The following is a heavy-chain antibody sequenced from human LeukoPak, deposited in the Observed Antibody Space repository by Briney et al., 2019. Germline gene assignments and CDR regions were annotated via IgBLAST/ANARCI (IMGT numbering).Heavy chain of an antibody. CDR1: GFTFSSYA. D-gene: IGHD5-18*01. CDR3: AKDLLRLIQLSGFDY. V-gene: IGHV3-23*01. J-gene: IGHJ4*02. CDR2: ISGSGGST. Sequence: GGSLRLSCAASGFTFSSYAMSWVRQAPGKGLEWVSAISGSGGSTYYADSVKGRFTISGDNSKNTLYLQMNSLRAEDTAVYYCAKDLLRLIQLSGFDYWGQGTLVTVSS.